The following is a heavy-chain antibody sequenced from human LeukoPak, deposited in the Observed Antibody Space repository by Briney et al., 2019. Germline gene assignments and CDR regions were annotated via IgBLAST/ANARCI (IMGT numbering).Heavy chain of an antibody. Sequence: PGXXXXXSCAXSGFTFDDYAMHWVRQAPGKGLEWVSLIGGDGGSTYYADSVKGRFTISRDNSKNSLFLQMKSLRTDDTALYYCVKEPHYYDRSGYFWGQGTLVTVSS. CDR2: IGGDGGST. J-gene: IGHJ4*02. CDR1: GFTFDDYA. D-gene: IGHD3-22*01. CDR3: VKEPHYYDRSGYF. V-gene: IGHV3-43*02.